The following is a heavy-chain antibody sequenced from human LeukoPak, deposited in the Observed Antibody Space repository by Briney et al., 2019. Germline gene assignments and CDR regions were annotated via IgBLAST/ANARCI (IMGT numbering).Heavy chain of an antibody. J-gene: IGHJ4*02. CDR3: AKYSGSRRYYFDY. CDR2: IYTSWST. D-gene: IGHD1-26*01. Sequence: SETLSLTCTVSGGSISSYYWSWIRKPAGKGLEWVGRIYTSWSTNYNPSLQSRVTISVDTSKNQFSLKLSSVTAADTAVYYCAKYSGSRRYYFDYWGQGTLVTVSS. CDR1: GGSISSYY. V-gene: IGHV4-4*07.